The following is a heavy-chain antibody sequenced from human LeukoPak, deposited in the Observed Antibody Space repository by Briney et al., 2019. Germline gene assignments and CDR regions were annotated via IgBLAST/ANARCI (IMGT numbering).Heavy chain of an antibody. CDR1: GFTFRNYA. D-gene: IGHD4-17*01. CDR3: ARESRGGEVTTVR. J-gene: IGHJ4*02. CDR2: IYSGGST. Sequence: GGSLRLSCGASGFTFRNYAMSWVRQAPGKGLEWVSVIYSGGSTYYADSVKGRFTISRDNSKNTLYLQMNSLRAEDTAVYYCARESRGGEVTTVRWGQGTLVTVSS. V-gene: IGHV3-53*01.